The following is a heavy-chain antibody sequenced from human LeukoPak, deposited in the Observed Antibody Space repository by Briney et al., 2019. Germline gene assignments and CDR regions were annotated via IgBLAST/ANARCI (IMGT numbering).Heavy chain of an antibody. Sequence: GGSLRLSCAASGFTFSSYEMNWVRQAPGKGLEWVSFISTSGSTMYYADSVKGRFTISRDNAKNSLYLQMNSLRAEDSAVYYCAKVLRNDSSVGDYWGQGTLVTVSS. D-gene: IGHD3-22*01. CDR2: ISTSGSTM. CDR3: AKVLRNDSSVGDY. J-gene: IGHJ4*02. CDR1: GFTFSSYE. V-gene: IGHV3-48*03.